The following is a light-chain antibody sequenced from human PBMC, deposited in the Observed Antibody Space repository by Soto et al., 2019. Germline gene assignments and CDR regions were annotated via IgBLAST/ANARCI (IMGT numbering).Light chain of an antibody. Sequence: NFMLTQSPSVSESPGKTVTISCTVSSGSIAGSYVQWYQQRPGSVPTTVIYENNQRPSGVPDRFTGSFDSSSNSASLTISGLKTEDEADYYCQSYDSSTWVFGGGTQLTVL. J-gene: IGLJ3*02. V-gene: IGLV6-57*02. CDR3: QSYDSSTWV. CDR1: SGSIAGSY. CDR2: ENN.